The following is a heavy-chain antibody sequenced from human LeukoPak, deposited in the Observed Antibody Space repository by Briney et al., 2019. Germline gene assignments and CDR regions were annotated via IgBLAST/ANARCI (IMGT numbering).Heavy chain of an antibody. Sequence: SETLSLTCTVSGGSLSNYFWSWMRQPPGKGPEWVGYIYYSGSANYNPSLQSRVTISVDTSKNQFSLKLSSVTTADTAVYYCARRSSGWTTNWFDPWGQGTLVTVSS. V-gene: IGHV4-59*01. CDR1: GGSLSNYF. J-gene: IGHJ5*02. CDR3: ARRSSGWTTNWFDP. CDR2: IYYSGSA. D-gene: IGHD6-19*01.